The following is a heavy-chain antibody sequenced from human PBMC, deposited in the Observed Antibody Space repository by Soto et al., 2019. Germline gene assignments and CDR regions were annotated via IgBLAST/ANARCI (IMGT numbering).Heavy chain of an antibody. J-gene: IGHJ4*02. CDR2: ISGSGGST. CDR3: AKDSGSWAIAVAGGFDY. Sequence: EVQLLESGGGLVQPGGSLRLSCAASGFTFSSYAMSWVRQAPGKGLEWVSAISGSGGSTYYADSVKGRFTISRDNSKNTLYLQMNSLRAEDTAVYYCAKDSGSWAIAVAGGFDYWGQGTLVTVSS. D-gene: IGHD6-19*01. CDR1: GFTFSSYA. V-gene: IGHV3-23*01.